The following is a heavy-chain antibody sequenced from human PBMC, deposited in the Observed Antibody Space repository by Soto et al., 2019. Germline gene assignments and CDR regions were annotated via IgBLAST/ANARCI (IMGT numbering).Heavy chain of an antibody. CDR2: VSFDGSNK. CDR1: GFTFSTHA. Sequence: QVQLVESGGGVVQPGRSLRLSCAASGFTFSTHAMHWVRQAPGKGLECVAIVSFDGSNKYYADSVKGRFTISRDNSKNTLYLQMSGLTPADTAFYYCAIDQTGITTAGGGRIDHWGQGTLVTVSS. CDR3: AIDQTGITTAGGGRIDH. D-gene: IGHD6-13*01. J-gene: IGHJ4*02. V-gene: IGHV3-30-3*01.